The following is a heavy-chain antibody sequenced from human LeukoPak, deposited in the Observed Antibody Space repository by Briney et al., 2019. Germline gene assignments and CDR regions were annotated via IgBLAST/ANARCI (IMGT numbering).Heavy chain of an antibody. V-gene: IGHV1-18*04. Sequence: GASVKVSCKASGYTFTSYGISWVRQAPGHGLEWMGWISAYNGNTNYAQKIQGRVTMNTYTSTSTAYMELRSLRSDDTAVYYCARDWMVRGRTPNYFDYWGQGTLVTVSS. CDR3: ARDWMVRGRTPNYFDY. CDR1: GYTFTSYG. CDR2: ISAYNGNT. J-gene: IGHJ4*02. D-gene: IGHD3-10*01.